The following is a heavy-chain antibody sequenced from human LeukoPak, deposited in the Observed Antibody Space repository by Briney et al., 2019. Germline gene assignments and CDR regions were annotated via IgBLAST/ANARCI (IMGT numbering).Heavy chain of an antibody. J-gene: IGHJ3*02. CDR1: GVSLSTRGVG. CDR2: IYWDDDS. Sequence: SGPTLVNPTQTLTLTCSLSGVSLSTRGVGVGWIRQPPGKALEWLALIYWDDDSRYSPSLKSRLTIAKDTSKNQVVLTLTNMDSVDTATYYCAHSQVFSYGSFHDAYDIWGLGMLVTVSS. V-gene: IGHV2-5*02. CDR3: AHSQVFSYGSFHDAYDI. D-gene: IGHD5-18*01.